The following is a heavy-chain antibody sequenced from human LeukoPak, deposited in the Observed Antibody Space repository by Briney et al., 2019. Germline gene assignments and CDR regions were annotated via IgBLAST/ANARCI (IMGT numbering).Heavy chain of an antibody. CDR3: ARALHDYGDS. J-gene: IGHJ4*02. CDR1: AGTFSSYA. CDR2: IIPILGIA. Sequence: AASVKVSCKASAGTFSSYAISWVRQAPGQGLEWMGRIIPILGIANYARKFQGRVTITADKSTSTAYMELSSLRSEDTAVYYCARALHDYGDSWGQGTLVTVSS. V-gene: IGHV1-69*04.